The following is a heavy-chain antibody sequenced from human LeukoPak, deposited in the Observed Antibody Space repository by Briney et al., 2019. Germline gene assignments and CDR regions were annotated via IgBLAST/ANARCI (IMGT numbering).Heavy chain of an antibody. Sequence: PSETLSLTCTVSGGSISSYYWSWIRQPAGKGLEWIGYVYYIGSTYYNPSLKSRVTMSVDTSKNQFSLNLNSVTAADTAVYYCASFRYCDSTTCYRTFDIWGRGTMVTVSS. CDR1: GGSISSYY. V-gene: IGHV4-59*04. CDR2: VYYIGST. D-gene: IGHD2-2*01. CDR3: ASFRYCDSTTCYRTFDI. J-gene: IGHJ3*02.